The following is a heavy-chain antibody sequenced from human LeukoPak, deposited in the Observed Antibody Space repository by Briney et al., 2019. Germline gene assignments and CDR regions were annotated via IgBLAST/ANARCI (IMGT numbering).Heavy chain of an antibody. CDR1: GFNFSSYA. CDR3: AKDAYYYDSSGYLDY. J-gene: IGHJ4*02. V-gene: IGHV3-23*01. Sequence: GGSLRLSCAASGFNFSSYAMSWVRQAPGKGLEWVSAISGSGGSTYYADSVKGRFTISRDNSKNTLYLQMNSLRAEDTAVYYCAKDAYYYDSSGYLDYWGQGTLVTVSS. D-gene: IGHD3-22*01. CDR2: ISGSGGST.